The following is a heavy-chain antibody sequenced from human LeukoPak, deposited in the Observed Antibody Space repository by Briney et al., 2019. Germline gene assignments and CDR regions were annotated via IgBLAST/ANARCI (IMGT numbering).Heavy chain of an antibody. J-gene: IGHJ4*02. Sequence: GASVKVSCKASGYTFTGYYMHWIRQAPGHGLEWMAWINPNSGGTNSAQKFQGGVTMTRDTSISTAYMELSRLRSDDTAVYYCARGGAMVRGVTPFYWGQGTLVTVSS. CDR1: GYTFTGYY. CDR3: ARGGAMVRGVTPFY. D-gene: IGHD3-10*01. V-gene: IGHV1-2*02. CDR2: INPNSGGT.